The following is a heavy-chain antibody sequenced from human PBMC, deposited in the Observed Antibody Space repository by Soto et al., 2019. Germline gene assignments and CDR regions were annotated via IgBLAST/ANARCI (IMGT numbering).Heavy chain of an antibody. Sequence: QAQVVQSGAEVRKPGSSVKLSCKASEGTFNSYAIAWVRQVPGQGLEWMGGIIPYYNTLNYAQRFQDRVTMTADDSTNTVYMELSSPRSDETAVYFCASGASRWYPYFFDSWAQGTLVTVSS. J-gene: IGHJ4*02. V-gene: IGHV1-69*01. D-gene: IGHD6-13*01. CDR2: IIPYYNTL. CDR1: EGTFNSYA. CDR3: ASGASRWYPYFFDS.